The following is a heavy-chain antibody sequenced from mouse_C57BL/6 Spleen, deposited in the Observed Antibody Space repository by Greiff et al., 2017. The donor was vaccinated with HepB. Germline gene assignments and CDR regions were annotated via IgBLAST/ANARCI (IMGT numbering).Heavy chain of an antibody. CDR2: IDPSDSET. CDR3: ARSGYGNYAFAY. J-gene: IGHJ3*01. Sequence: QVQLQQPGAELVRPGSSVKLSCKASGYTFTSYWMHWVKQRPIQGLEWIGNIDPSDSETHYNQKFKDKATLTVDKSSSTAYMQLSSLTSEDSAVYYCARSGYGNYAFAYWGQGTLVTVSA. CDR1: GYTFTSYW. V-gene: IGHV1-52*01. D-gene: IGHD2-1*01.